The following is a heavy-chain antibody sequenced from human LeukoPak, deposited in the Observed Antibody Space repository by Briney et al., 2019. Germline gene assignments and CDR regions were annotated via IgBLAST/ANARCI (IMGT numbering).Heavy chain of an antibody. CDR1: GFPFRSYA. J-gene: IGHJ4*02. Sequence: GGSLRLSCAASGFPFRSYAMHWVRQAPGRGLEWVAVISYDGSHEYYADSVTGRFSISRDNSKNTLFLQINSLKTEDTAVYFCARAGALLEHIEVVTLDCWGQGTLVTVSS. CDR2: ISYDGSHE. D-gene: IGHD2-21*02. V-gene: IGHV3-30*04. CDR3: ARAGALLEHIEVVTLDC.